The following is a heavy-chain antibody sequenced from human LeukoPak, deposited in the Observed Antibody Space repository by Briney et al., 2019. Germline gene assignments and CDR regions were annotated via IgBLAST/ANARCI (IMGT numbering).Heavy chain of an antibody. CDR1: GYTFTSYD. D-gene: IGHD3-3*01. J-gene: IGHJ3*02. V-gene: IGHV1-8*03. CDR2: MNPNSGNT. CDR3: ARACFWSGSCDDAFDI. Sequence: ASVKVSCKASGYTFTSYDINWVRQATGKALEWMGWMNPNSGNTGYAQKFQGRVTITRNTSISTAYMELSSLRSEDTAVYYCARACFWSGSCDDAFDIWGQGTMVTVSS.